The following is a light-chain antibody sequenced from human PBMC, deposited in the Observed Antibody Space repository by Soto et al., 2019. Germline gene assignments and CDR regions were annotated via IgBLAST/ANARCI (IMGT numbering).Light chain of an antibody. CDR2: GAS. J-gene: IGKJ1*01. Sequence: EIVLTQSPGTLSLSPGERATLSCRASQSVSSSYLAWYQQKPGQAPRLLIYGASSRATGIPDRFSGSESGTDFTLTISRLEPEDFAVYYGQQYGSSLTWTFGQGTKVDIK. CDR3: QQYGSSLTWT. CDR1: QSVSSSY. V-gene: IGKV3-20*01.